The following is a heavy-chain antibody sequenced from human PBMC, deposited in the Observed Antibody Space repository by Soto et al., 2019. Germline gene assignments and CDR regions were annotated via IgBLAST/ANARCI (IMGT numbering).Heavy chain of an antibody. CDR1: GFTFSNAW. CDR3: TTEPILVGALEQFDF. J-gene: IGHJ4*02. V-gene: IGHV3-15*01. CDR2: IKSKTDGETT. D-gene: IGHD1-26*01. Sequence: PGGSLRLSCGASGFTFSNAWMSWVRQAPGKGLEWIGRIKSKTDGETTDYAAPVKGRFTISRDDSKNTLYMQMNSLKTEDTAVYYCTTEPILVGALEQFDFWGQGT.